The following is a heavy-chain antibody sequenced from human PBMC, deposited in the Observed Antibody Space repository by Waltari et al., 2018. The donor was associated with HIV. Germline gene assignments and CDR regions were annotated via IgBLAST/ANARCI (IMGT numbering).Heavy chain of an antibody. CDR1: GGSFGEYY. J-gene: IGHJ6*02. CDR2: INHRGSS. V-gene: IGHV4-34*01. D-gene: IGHD3-9*01. Sequence: QLQQWGARLVKASETLSLTSPVNGGSFGEYYLTWVRQPAGTGLEWIGQINHRGSSNYNPSLEGRLSMSVDTSKNQVSLTLNSVTAADTGVYYCARALWYSDWSQNSYGLDVWGQGTPVTVSS. CDR3: ARALWYSDWSQNSYGLDV.